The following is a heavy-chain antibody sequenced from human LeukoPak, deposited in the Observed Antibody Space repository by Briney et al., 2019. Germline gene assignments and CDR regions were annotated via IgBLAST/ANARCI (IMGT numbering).Heavy chain of an antibody. CDR1: SGSISSNAHY. J-gene: IGHJ5*02. CDR3: AREPLARRIKALFDP. CDR2: ICHSGTA. Sequence: SETLSLTCTVSSGSISSNAHYWSWIRQTPEKGLEWIGYICHSGTAYYNPSLKSRVTISLDRSKNQFSLMLSSVTAADTAVYYCAREPLARRIKALFDPWGQGTLVTVSS. D-gene: IGHD1-14*01. V-gene: IGHV4-30-2*01.